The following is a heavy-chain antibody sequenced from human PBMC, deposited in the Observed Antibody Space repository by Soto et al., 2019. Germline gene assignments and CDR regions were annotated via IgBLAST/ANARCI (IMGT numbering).Heavy chain of an antibody. CDR1: GGSISSYY. Sequence: SETLSLTCTVSGGSISSYYWCWIRQPPGKGLEWIGYIYYSGSTYYNPSLKSRVTISVDTSKNQFSLKLSSVTAADTAVYYCARAAFLGYCSSTSCYRYYYYGMDVWGQGTTVTVSS. D-gene: IGHD2-2*01. V-gene: IGHV4-59*08. CDR2: IYYSGST. CDR3: ARAAFLGYCSSTSCYRYYYYGMDV. J-gene: IGHJ6*02.